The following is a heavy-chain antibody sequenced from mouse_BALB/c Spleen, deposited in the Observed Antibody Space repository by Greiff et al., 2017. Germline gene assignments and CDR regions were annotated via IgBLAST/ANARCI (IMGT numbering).Heavy chain of an antibody. V-gene: IGHV5-12-1*01. D-gene: IGHD1-1*01. CDR1: GFAFSSYD. CDR3: ARHAHYYGSSPYYFDY. Sequence: VQRVESGGGLVKPGGSLKLSCAASGFAFSSYDMSWVRQTPEKRLEWVAYISSGGGSTYYPDTVKGRFTISRDNAKNTLYLQMSSLKSEDTAMYYCARHAHYYGSSPYYFDYWGQGTTLTVSS. CDR2: ISSGGGST. J-gene: IGHJ2*01.